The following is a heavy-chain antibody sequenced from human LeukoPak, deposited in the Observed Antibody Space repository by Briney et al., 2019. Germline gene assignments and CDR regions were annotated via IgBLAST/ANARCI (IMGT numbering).Heavy chain of an antibody. CDR3: ARDPSGSYPYYYFDY. CDR2: ITLHSGDT. CDR1: GHTLTVHY. Sequence: GASVKVSCKASGHTLTVHYIHWVRQGPGQGLEWLGWITLHSGDTHYAQKYQGRLTMTSDTSISTGYMELSTLQFDDTAVYYCARDPSGSYPYYYFDYWGQGTLVTVSS. D-gene: IGHD1-26*01. V-gene: IGHV1-2*02. J-gene: IGHJ4*02.